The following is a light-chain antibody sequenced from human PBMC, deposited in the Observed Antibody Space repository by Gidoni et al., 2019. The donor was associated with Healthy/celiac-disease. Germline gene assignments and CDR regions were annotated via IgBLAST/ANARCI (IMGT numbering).Light chain of an antibody. Sequence: SYAPTQPPSVSVSPGQTASITCSGDKLGDKYACWYQQKPGQSPVLVIYQDSKRPSGIPERFSGSNSGNTATLTISGTQAMDEADYYCQAWDSSTLVVFGGGTKLTVL. CDR1: KLGDKY. V-gene: IGLV3-1*01. CDR2: QDS. J-gene: IGLJ2*01. CDR3: QAWDSSTLVV.